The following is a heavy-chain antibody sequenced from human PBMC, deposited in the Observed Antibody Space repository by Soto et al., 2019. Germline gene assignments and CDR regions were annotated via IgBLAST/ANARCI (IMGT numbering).Heavy chain of an antibody. V-gene: IGHV1-46*01. D-gene: IGHD5-12*01. CDR1: GYTFTSYY. CDR3: ARGFPRIRDGYNS. CDR2: INPSGGST. J-gene: IGHJ5*02. Sequence: ASVKVSCKASGYTFTSYYMHWVRQAPGQGLEWMGIINPSGGSTSYAQKFQGRVTMTRDTSTSTVYMELSNLRSGDTAVYYCARGFPRIRDGYNSWGQGTLVTVS.